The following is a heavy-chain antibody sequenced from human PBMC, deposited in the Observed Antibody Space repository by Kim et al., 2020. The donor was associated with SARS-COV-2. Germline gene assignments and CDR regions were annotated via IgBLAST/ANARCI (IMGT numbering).Heavy chain of an antibody. J-gene: IGHJ5*02. CDR2: INHSGST. V-gene: IGHV4-34*01. Sequence: SETLSLTCAVYGGSFSGYYWSWIRQPPGKGLEWIGEINHSGSTNYNPSLKSRVTISVDTSKNQFSLKLSSVTAADTAVYYCARGPLAVLRYFDWFNWFDP. CDR3: ARGPLAVLRYFDWFNWFDP. CDR1: GGSFSGYY. D-gene: IGHD3-9*01.